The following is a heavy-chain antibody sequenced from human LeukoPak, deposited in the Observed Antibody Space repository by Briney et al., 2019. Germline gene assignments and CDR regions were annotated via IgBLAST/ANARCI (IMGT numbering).Heavy chain of an antibody. D-gene: IGHD5-24*01. Sequence: GGSLRLSCAASGFTVSSNYMSWVRQAPGKGLEWVSVIYSGGSTYYADSVKGRFTISRDNSTNTLYLQRNSLRATDTAVCDCARDPLGRDGYNSGYWGQGTLVTVSS. V-gene: IGHV3-66*01. J-gene: IGHJ4*02. CDR3: ARDPLGRDGYNSGY. CDR1: GFTVSSNY. CDR2: IYSGGST.